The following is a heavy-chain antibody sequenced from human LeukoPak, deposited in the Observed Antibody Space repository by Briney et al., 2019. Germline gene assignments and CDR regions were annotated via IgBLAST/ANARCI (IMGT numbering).Heavy chain of an antibody. Sequence: SETLSLTCTVSGGSISGSSYYWGWIRQPPGKGLEWIGSIYYSGSTYYNPSLKSRVTISVDTSKNQFSLKLSSVTAADTAVYYCAREGFLEWSHIDYWGQGTLVTVSS. V-gene: IGHV4-39*01. CDR1: GGSISGSSYY. J-gene: IGHJ4*02. CDR3: AREGFLEWSHIDY. D-gene: IGHD3-3*01. CDR2: IYYSGST.